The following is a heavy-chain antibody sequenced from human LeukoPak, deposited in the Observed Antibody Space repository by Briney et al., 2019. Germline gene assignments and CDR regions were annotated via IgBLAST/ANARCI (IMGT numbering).Heavy chain of an antibody. CDR3: ARGSPVLLWFGESKNYYGMDV. CDR1: GGSFSGYY. CDR2: INHSGST. J-gene: IGHJ6*02. D-gene: IGHD3-10*01. Sequence: SETLSLTCAVYGGSFSGYYWSWIRQPPGKGLEWIGEINHSGSTNYNPSLKSRVTISVDTSKNQFSLKLSSVTAADTAVYYCARGSPVLLWFGESKNYYGMDVWGQGTTVTVSS. V-gene: IGHV4-34*01.